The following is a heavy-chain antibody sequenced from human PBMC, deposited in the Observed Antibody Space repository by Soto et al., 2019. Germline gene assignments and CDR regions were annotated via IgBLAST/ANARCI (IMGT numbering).Heavy chain of an antibody. CDR1: GFTSSSFI. CDR3: AKDRGVLDAFDI. V-gene: IGHV3-30*18. D-gene: IGHD3-10*01. CDR2: ISSDGNNQ. J-gene: IGHJ3*02. Sequence: QVQLLGSGGGVVQPGTSLRLSCAASGFTSSSFIIHWVRQAPGKGLEWLAVISSDGNNQYYADSVKGRFTISRDNSKKTLHLPVNSLRAEDTAFYFCAKDRGVLDAFDIWGQGTMVTVSS.